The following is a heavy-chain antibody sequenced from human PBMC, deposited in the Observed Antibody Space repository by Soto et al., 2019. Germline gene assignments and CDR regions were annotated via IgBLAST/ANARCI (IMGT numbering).Heavy chain of an antibody. J-gene: IGHJ4*02. CDR2: ISGDGVTT. V-gene: IGHV3-74*01. CDR3: ARDYYGLLTGYYADY. D-gene: IGHD3-9*01. Sequence: EVRLVESGGDLVQRGGSLRLSCAASGFPFSSYWMHWVRHTPGKGLDWVARISGDGVTTYYADSVTGRFTVSRDNAKNTLSLQTTALRAEDTAVYYCARDYYGLLTGYYADYWGQGTLVSVSS. CDR1: GFPFSSYW.